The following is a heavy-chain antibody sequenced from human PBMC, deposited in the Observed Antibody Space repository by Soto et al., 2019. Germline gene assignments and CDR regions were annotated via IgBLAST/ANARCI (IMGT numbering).Heavy chain of an antibody. Sequence: HPGGSLRLSCAASGFTFSSYAMHWVRQAPRKGLEWVSNISDNGGNTYYADSVRGRFTISRDNSKNTLYLQMNSLRAEDTAVYYCAKDNLYNYGFFDYWGQGTLVTVSS. CDR3: AKDNLYNYGFFDY. D-gene: IGHD5-18*01. CDR1: GFTFSSYA. J-gene: IGHJ4*02. V-gene: IGHV3-23*01. CDR2: ISDNGGNT.